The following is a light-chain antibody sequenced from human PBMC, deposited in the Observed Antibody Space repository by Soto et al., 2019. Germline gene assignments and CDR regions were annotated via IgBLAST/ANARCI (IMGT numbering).Light chain of an antibody. CDR2: RNN. V-gene: IGLV1-47*01. CDR3: AAWDDNLSAHVV. Sequence: QSVLTQPPSASGTPGQRVTISCSGSSSNIGSNYVYWYQQLPGTAPKLLIYRNNQRPSGVPDRFSGSKSGTSASLAISGLRSEDEADYYCAAWDDNLSAHVVFGGGTKLTVL. CDR1: SSNIGSNY. J-gene: IGLJ2*01.